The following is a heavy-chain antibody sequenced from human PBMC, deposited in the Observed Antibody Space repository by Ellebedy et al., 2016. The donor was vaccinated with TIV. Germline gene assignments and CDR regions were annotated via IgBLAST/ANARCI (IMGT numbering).Heavy chain of an antibody. CDR2: INAGNGNT. Sequence: ASVKVSXXASGYTFTSYAMHWVRQAPGQRLEWMGWINAGNGNTKYSQKFQGRVTITRDTSASTAYMELSSLRSEDTAVYYCARGVTMVRGYFQHWGQGTLVTVSS. V-gene: IGHV1-3*01. J-gene: IGHJ1*01. D-gene: IGHD3-10*01. CDR3: ARGVTMVRGYFQH. CDR1: GYTFTSYA.